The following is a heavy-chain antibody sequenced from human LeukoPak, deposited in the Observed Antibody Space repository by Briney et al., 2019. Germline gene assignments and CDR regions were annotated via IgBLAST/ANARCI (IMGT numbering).Heavy chain of an antibody. J-gene: IGHJ6*02. CDR2: IYYSGIT. V-gene: IGHV4-59*01. Sequence: SETLSLTCTVSGGSISSYYWSWLRQPPGKGLEWIGFIYYSGITDYNPSLKSRVTISVDTSKNQFSLKLGSVTAADTAVYYCAVSTYYDILTGYGYYYGMDVWGQGTTVTVSS. CDR1: GGSISSYY. CDR3: AVSTYYDILTGYGYYYGMDV. D-gene: IGHD3-9*01.